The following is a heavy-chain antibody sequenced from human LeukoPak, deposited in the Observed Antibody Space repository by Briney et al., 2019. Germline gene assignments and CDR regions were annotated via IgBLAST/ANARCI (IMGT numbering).Heavy chain of an antibody. V-gene: IGHV3-30*18. Sequence: GRSLRLSCAASGFTFSSYGMHWVRQAPGKGLEWVAVISYDGSSKTYADSVKGRFTISRDNSKNTLYLQLNSLRAEDTAVYYGAKEGSVAGTRWGLDYWGQGTLVTVSS. CDR2: ISYDGSSK. CDR3: AKEGSVAGTRWGLDY. D-gene: IGHD6-19*01. J-gene: IGHJ4*02. CDR1: GFTFSSYG.